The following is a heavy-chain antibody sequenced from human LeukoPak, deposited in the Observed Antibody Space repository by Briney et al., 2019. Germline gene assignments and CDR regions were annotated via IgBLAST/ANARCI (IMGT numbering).Heavy chain of an antibody. CDR1: GFTFSIFW. Sequence: GGSLRLSCAASGFTFSIFWMHWVRQAPGKGLVWVSRISTDGSSTSYADSVKGRFTISRDNSRHTLYLQMNSLRAEDTAVYYCAAIPYSSSNYWGQGTLVTVSS. J-gene: IGHJ4*02. CDR2: ISTDGSST. V-gene: IGHV3-74*01. D-gene: IGHD6-6*01. CDR3: AAIPYSSSNY.